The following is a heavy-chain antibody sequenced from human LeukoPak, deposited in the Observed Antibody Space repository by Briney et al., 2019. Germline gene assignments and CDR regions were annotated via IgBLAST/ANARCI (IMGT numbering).Heavy chain of an antibody. V-gene: IGHV3-30-3*01. J-gene: IGHJ4*02. CDR2: ISYDGNTI. CDR3: ARSGGLQKFDY. CDR1: EFTFSNYA. D-gene: IGHD4-11*01. Sequence: GGSLRLSCAASEFTFSNYAVHWVRQAPGKGLQWVAVISYDGNTIHYADFVKGRFTISRDTSKNTLYLQMNSLRTEDTAVYYCARSGGLQKFDYWGQGTLVTVSS.